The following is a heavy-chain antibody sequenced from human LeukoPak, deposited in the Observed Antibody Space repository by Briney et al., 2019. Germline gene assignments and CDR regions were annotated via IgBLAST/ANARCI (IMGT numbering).Heavy chain of an antibody. D-gene: IGHD4-17*01. CDR2: ISYDGSNK. CDR1: GFTFSSYA. CDR3: ASYDDYAGY. Sequence: GGSLRLSCAASGFTFSSYAMHWVRQAPGKGLEWVAVISYDGSNKYYADSVKGRFTISRDNAKNSLYLQMNSLRAEDTAVYYCASYDDYAGYWGQGTLVTVSS. J-gene: IGHJ4*02. V-gene: IGHV3-30-3*01.